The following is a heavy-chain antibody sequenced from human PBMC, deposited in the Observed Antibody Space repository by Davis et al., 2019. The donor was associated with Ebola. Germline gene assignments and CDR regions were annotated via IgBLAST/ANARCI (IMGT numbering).Heavy chain of an antibody. J-gene: IGHJ4*02. CDR2: INHSGTT. D-gene: IGHD6-6*01. V-gene: IGHV4-34*01. CDR1: GGSFSGYH. Sequence: MPSETLSLTCAVYGGSFSGYHWSWVRQSPGKGLEWIGEINHSGTTNYSPSLRSRLTISVDTSKNQLSLKLNSVTAADTAVYYCARGLAAYSSSSGMYYWGQGTLVTVSS. CDR3: ARGLAAYSSSSGMYY.